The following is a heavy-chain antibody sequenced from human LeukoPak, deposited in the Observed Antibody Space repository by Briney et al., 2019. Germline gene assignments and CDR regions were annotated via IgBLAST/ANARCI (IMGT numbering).Heavy chain of an antibody. V-gene: IGHV3-23*01. J-gene: IGHJ5*02. CDR2: ISGNGGDT. CDR1: GFTFSSSV. Sequence: GGSLRLSCAASGFTFSSSVMSWDRQAPGKGLEWVSAISGNGGDTYYADSVTGRFTISRDNSKNTLYLQMNSLRAEDTALYYCAKLPTGYPNWFDPWGQGTLVTVSS. CDR3: AKLPTGYPNWFDP. D-gene: IGHD3-9*01.